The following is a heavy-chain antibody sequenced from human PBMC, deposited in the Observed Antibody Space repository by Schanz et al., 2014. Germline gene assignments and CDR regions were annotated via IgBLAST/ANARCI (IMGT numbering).Heavy chain of an antibody. Sequence: EVQLVESGGGWVQPGGSLRLSCAASGFTFSSYAMSWVRQAPGKGLEWVSAISGGGGTTYYTDSVKGRFTISRDNSKSTLYLQMNSLRAEDTALYYCARDRRNADLDYWGQGTLVTVSS. CDR3: ARDRRNADLDY. V-gene: IGHV3-23*04. J-gene: IGHJ4*02. CDR1: GFTFSSYA. CDR2: ISGGGGTT. D-gene: IGHD1-1*01.